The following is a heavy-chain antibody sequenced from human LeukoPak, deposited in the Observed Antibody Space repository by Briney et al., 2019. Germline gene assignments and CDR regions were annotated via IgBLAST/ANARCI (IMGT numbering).Heavy chain of an antibody. Sequence: HPGGSLRLSCAASGFTFDDYGMSWVRQAPGEGLGWVSGINWNGGSTGYADSVKGRFTISRDNAKNSLYLQMNSLRAEDTALYYCARVVDSSGPFDYWGQGTLVTVSS. CDR2: INWNGGST. D-gene: IGHD6-25*01. CDR1: GFTFDDYG. J-gene: IGHJ4*02. CDR3: ARVVDSSGPFDY. V-gene: IGHV3-20*04.